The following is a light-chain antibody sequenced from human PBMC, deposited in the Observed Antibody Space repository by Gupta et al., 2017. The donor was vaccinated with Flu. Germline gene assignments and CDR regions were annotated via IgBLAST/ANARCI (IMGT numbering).Light chain of an antibody. CDR2: DDS. J-gene: IGLJ3*02. CDR1: NIGSKS. V-gene: IGLV3-21*02. CDR3: HLWERRSDHRGV. Sequence: SSVLTQPPSVSVAPEQTAKSTCLGGNIGSKSVSWYQQRPGQAPWPIVYDDSERPSGLTALFSSLNSGNTATLGISMVEGGEEADYYCHLWERRSDHRGVFGGGTKLTVL.